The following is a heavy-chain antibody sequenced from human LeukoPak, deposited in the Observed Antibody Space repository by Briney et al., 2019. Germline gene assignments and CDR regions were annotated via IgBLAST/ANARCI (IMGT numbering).Heavy chain of an antibody. J-gene: IGHJ4*02. CDR1: GDSVNSNY. CDR2: ISYSGTT. V-gene: IGHV4-59*02. CDR3: ARVRPDFGNYPINY. Sequence: SETLSLTCSVSGDSVNSNYWTWIRQPPGKGLEWIGHISYSGTTKYNPSLKSRVTISLDTSKNQFSLNLNSLSAADTGVYFCARVRPDFGNYPINYWGQGTLVSVSS. D-gene: IGHD4-11*01.